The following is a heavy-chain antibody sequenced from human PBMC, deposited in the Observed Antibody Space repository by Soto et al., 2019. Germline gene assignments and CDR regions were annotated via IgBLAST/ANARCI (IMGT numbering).Heavy chain of an antibody. Sequence: GASVKVSCKASGGTFSSDAISWVRQAPGQGLEWMGGIIPIFGTANYAQKFQGRVTITADESTSTAYMELSSLRSEDTAVYYCARDSYYYDSSGYPKLQQWGQGNLVILSS. CDR1: GGTFSSDA. J-gene: IGHJ1*01. CDR2: IIPIFGTA. D-gene: IGHD3-22*01. V-gene: IGHV1-69*13. CDR3: ARDSYYYDSSGYPKLQQ.